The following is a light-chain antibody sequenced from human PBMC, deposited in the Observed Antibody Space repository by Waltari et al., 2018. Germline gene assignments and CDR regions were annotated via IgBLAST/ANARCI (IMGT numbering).Light chain of an antibody. J-gene: IGKJ4*01. CDR1: QGISNY. V-gene: IGKV1-9*01. Sequence: DIQLTQSPSFLSASVRDRVTITFRASQGISNYLAWYQQKPGKAPKLLIYSAPTLQRGVPSRFSGSGSGTEFSLTISSLQPEDFATYYCQQLNSYPLTFGGGTKVEIK. CDR2: SAP. CDR3: QQLNSYPLT.